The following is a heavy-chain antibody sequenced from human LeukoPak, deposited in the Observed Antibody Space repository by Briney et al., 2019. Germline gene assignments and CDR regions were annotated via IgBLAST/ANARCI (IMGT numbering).Heavy chain of an antibody. V-gene: IGHV4-59*01. Sequence: KPSETLSLTCTVSGGSINSYYWSWIRQRPRKGLEWIGYIHYSGSTNYNPSLQSRVTISVDTPKNQFSLKVNSVTAADTAVYFCARGKLGGINYYDLDVWGKGTTVIVSS. CDR3: ARGKLGGINYYDLDV. CDR1: GGSINSYY. J-gene: IGHJ6*04. D-gene: IGHD3-16*01. CDR2: IHYSGST.